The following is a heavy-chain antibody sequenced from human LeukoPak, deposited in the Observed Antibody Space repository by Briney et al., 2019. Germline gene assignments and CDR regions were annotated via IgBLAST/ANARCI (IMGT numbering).Heavy chain of an antibody. D-gene: IGHD6-13*01. CDR2: IYYSVST. CDR3: ARLGSSWSPFDY. J-gene: IGHJ4*02. V-gene: IGHV4-39*01. Sequence: SETLSLTCTVSGGSISNNSYYWGWIRQPPGKGLEWIGSIYYSVSTYYNPSLKSRVTISVDTSKNQFSLKLSSVTAADTAVYYCARLGSSWSPFDYWGQGTLVTVSS. CDR1: GGSISNNSYY.